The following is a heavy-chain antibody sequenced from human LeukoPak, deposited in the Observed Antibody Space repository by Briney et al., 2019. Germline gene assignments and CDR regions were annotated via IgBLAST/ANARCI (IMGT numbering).Heavy chain of an antibody. D-gene: IGHD3-22*01. V-gene: IGHV3-7*05. CDR3: ARVYSSLWAPSFDY. CDR1: GFTFSNYW. Sequence: GGSLRLSCAASGFTFSNYWMNWVRQAQGKGLEWVANIKQDGSEKYYVDSVKGRFTISRDNAKNSLFLQMNSLRAEDTAVYYCARVYSSLWAPSFDYWGQGALVTVSS. J-gene: IGHJ4*02. CDR2: IKQDGSEK.